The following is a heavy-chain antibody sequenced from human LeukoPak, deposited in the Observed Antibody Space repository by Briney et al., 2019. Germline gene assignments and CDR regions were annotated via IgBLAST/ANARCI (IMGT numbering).Heavy chain of an antibody. Sequence: SETLSLTCTVSGYSIGSGYYWGWIRPPPGKGLEWIGSIYHSGSTYYNPSLKSRVTILVDTSKNQFSLKLSSVTAADTAVYYCASEDSNSWPFDYWGQGTLVTVSS. CDR2: IYHSGST. CDR3: ASEDSNSWPFDY. CDR1: GYSIGSGYY. D-gene: IGHD6-13*01. J-gene: IGHJ4*02. V-gene: IGHV4-38-2*02.